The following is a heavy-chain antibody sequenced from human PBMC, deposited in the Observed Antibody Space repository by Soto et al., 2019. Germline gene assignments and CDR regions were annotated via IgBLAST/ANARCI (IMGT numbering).Heavy chain of an antibody. J-gene: IGHJ5*02. D-gene: IGHD3-10*01. CDR1: GYTFTSYA. V-gene: IGHV1-3*01. CDR2: INAGNGNT. CDR3: ARDRAMVRGVMENWFDP. Sequence: QVQLVQSGAEVKKPGASVKVSCKASGYTFTSYAMHWVRQAPGQRLEWMGWINAGNGNTKYSQKFQGRVTITRDTSASTAYMELSSLRSEDTAVYYCARDRAMVRGVMENWFDPWGQGTLVTVSS.